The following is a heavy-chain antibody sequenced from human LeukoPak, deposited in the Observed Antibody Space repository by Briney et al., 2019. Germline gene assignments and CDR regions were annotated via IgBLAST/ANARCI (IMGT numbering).Heavy chain of an antibody. J-gene: IGHJ4*02. D-gene: IGHD4-17*01. CDR3: AKDRHGDYSPDFDY. Sequence: GRPLRLSCAASGFTFDDYAMHWVRHAPGKGLEWVSGISWNSGSIGYADSVKGRFTISRDNAKNSLYLQMNSLRAEDTALYYCAKDRHGDYSPDFDYWGQGTLVTVSS. CDR1: GFTFDDYA. CDR2: ISWNSGSI. V-gene: IGHV3-9*01.